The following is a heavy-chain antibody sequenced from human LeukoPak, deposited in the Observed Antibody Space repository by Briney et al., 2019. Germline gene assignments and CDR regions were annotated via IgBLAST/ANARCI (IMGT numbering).Heavy chain of an antibody. Sequence: GGSLRLSCAASGFTFSSYAMSWVRQARGKGVEWVSAITGTHCTPYSAYSVNRRFTLSRDNSKNTLYLQMNSLRAEDTAVYYCAKDAYHSSGYRFDYWGQGPLVTVSS. CDR3: AKDAYHSSGYRFDY. V-gene: IGHV3-23*01. J-gene: IGHJ4*02. CDR1: GFTFSSYA. D-gene: IGHD3-22*01. CDR2: ITGTHCTP.